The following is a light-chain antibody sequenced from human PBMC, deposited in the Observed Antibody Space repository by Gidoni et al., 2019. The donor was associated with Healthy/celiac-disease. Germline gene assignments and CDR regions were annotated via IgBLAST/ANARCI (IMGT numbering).Light chain of an antibody. CDR1: QSVSSN. J-gene: IGKJ1*01. Sequence: EIVMTQSPATLSVSPGERATLSCRASQSVSSNLACYQQKPGQAPRLLIYGASTRATGIPARFSGSGSGTEFTLTISSLQSEDFAVYYCQHHRTFGQGTKVEIK. CDR2: GAS. CDR3: QHHRT. V-gene: IGKV3-15*01.